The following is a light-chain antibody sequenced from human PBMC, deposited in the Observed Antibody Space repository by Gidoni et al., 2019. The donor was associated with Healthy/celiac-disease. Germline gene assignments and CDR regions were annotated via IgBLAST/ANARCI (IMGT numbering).Light chain of an antibody. Sequence: SYVLTQPPSVSEAPGKTARITCGGNNIGSKSVHWYQQKPGQAPVLVIYYDSDRPSGIPERFSGSNSGNTATLTISRVEAGDEADYYCQVWDSSSDHRVVFGGGTKLTVL. V-gene: IGLV3-21*04. CDR2: YDS. CDR3: QVWDSSSDHRVV. J-gene: IGLJ2*01. CDR1: NIGSKS.